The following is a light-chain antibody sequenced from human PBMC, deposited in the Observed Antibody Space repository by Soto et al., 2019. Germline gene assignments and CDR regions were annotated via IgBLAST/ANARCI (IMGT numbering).Light chain of an antibody. J-gene: IGKJ1*01. CDR1: QSLGSGY. V-gene: IGKV3-20*01. CDR3: QQYNTSPRT. Sequence: VPKFPCRLPMSLGARATLSCRASQSLGSGYLAWYQQKPGQAPKILIYAASTRATGIPYRFSGSGSGTDFSLTISRLQPEDFAIYYCQQYNTSPRTFGQGTKVDIK. CDR2: AAS.